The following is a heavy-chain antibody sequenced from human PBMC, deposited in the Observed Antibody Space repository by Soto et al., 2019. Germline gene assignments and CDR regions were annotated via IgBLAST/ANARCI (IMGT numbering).Heavy chain of an antibody. D-gene: IGHD3-3*01. V-gene: IGHV1-18*01. CDR2: ISAYDGKT. CDR1: GDTFTNFG. Sequence: ASVKVSCKTFGDTFTNFGINWVRQAPGQGLELMGWISAYDGKTTYAEKFQGRVTLTTDTSTSTAYMELRSLRSDDTAIYYCARDPHEFWTSYWFDPWGQGTPVTVSS. CDR3: ARDPHEFWTSYWFDP. J-gene: IGHJ5*02.